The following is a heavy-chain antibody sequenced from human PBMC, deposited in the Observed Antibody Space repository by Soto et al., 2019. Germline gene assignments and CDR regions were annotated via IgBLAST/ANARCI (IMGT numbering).Heavy chain of an antibody. CDR1: GFTFNSYA. CDR3: AKRTVGWYFDL. J-gene: IGHJ2*01. V-gene: IGHV3-23*01. CDR2: ISGSGGST. D-gene: IGHD4-17*01. Sequence: EVQLLESGGGLVQPGGSLRLSCAASGFTFNSYAMNWVRQAPGKGLEWVSVISGSGGSTYYADSVKGRFTISRDDSKNTIYLQMNSLRAEVTAVYYCAKRTVGWYFDLWGRGTLVTVSS.